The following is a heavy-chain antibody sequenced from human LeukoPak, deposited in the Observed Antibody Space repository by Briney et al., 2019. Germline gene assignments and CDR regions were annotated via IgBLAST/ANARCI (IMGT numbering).Heavy chain of an antibody. CDR1: LGSISRYT. J-gene: IGHJ4*02. CDR2: IHISGST. D-gene: IGHD3-10*01. V-gene: IGHV4-4*07. CDR3: ARDRGSGSYRDY. Sequence: PSETLSLTCAVSLGSISRYTWSSIRQPPGERLEGVARIHISGSTNYPPSLKGQVTMSVGTSKNQFSLKLSSVPAADTAVYYWARDRGSGSYRDYWGQGTLVTVSS.